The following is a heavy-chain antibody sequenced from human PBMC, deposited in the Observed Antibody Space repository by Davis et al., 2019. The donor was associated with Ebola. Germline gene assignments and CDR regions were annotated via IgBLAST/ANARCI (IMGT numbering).Heavy chain of an antibody. CDR3: TRRPSGSSEIDY. D-gene: IGHD2-15*01. V-gene: IGHV3-73*01. CDR1: GFTFSGSA. J-gene: IGHJ4*02. CDR2: IRSKANSYAT. Sequence: AGSLRLSCAASGFTFSGSAMHWVRQASGKGLEWVGRIRSKANSYATAYAASVKGRFTISRDDSKNTAYLQMNSLKTEDTAVYYCTRRPSGSSEIDYWGQGTLVTVSS.